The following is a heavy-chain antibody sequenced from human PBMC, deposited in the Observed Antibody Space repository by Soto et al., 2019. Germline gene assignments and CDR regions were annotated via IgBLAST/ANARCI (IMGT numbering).Heavy chain of an antibody. CDR3: AKGGDYGQYYYYGMDV. CDR2: ISWDGSNK. D-gene: IGHD4-17*01. Sequence: ESGGGVVQPGRSLRLSCAASGFTLISYGMHWVRQAPGKGLERVAVISWDGSNKYYADSVKGRFSISRDNYKNTLYLQMNSLRAEDTAGYYCAKGGDYGQYYYYGMDVWGPGTTVTVSS. V-gene: IGHV3-30*18. CDR1: GFTLISYG. J-gene: IGHJ6*02.